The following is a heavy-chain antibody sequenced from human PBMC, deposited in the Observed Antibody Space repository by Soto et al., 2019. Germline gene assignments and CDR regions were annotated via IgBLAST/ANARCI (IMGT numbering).Heavy chain of an antibody. Sequence: GWALRLSCAASGFTFNGDAMSWVRQAPGKGLEWVSGISGSGGSTYYADSVKGRFTTSRDNSKNTLYLQMNSLRAEDTAVYYCAKRGQAAGPYYFDYWGQGTLVTVSS. CDR1: GFTFNGDA. CDR2: ISGSGGST. D-gene: IGHD6-13*01. V-gene: IGHV3-23*01. CDR3: AKRGQAAGPYYFDY. J-gene: IGHJ4*02.